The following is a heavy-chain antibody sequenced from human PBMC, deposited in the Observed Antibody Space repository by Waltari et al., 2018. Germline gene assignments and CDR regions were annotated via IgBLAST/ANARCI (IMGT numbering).Heavy chain of an antibody. CDR2: INHSGST. CDR3: ARGKVVPAAMRGNWFDP. V-gene: IGHV4-34*01. J-gene: IGHJ5*02. CDR1: GGALSGYF. Sequence: QVQLHQWGAGLLKPSEPMSLTCLVYGGALSGYFCSGDRHPRGKGLEWIGEINHSGSTNYNPSLKSRVTISVDTSKNQFSLKLSSVTAADTAVYYCARGKVVPAAMRGNWFDPWGQGTLVTVSS. D-gene: IGHD2-2*01.